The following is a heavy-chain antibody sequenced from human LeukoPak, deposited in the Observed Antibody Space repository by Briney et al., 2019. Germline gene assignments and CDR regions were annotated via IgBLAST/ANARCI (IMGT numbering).Heavy chain of an antibody. D-gene: IGHD2-2*01. J-gene: IGHJ4*02. CDR3: VRASCAGCYRLDH. V-gene: IGHV1-3*01. CDR1: GSTFSNYA. CDR2: MNACKSNT. Sequence: SVKLSCKASGSTFSNYAMHWVRQAPGQRHGWLGWMNACKSNTEYSQKLLGRVTITWDTAASTVNMEVTSLRPEDTAVYYCVRASCAGCYRLDHWGQGTLVTVSS.